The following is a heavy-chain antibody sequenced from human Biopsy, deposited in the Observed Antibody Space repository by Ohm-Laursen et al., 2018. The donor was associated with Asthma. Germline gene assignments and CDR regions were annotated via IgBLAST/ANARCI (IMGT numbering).Heavy chain of an antibody. CDR3: AKVGHGYGDYVGYLDP. J-gene: IGHJ5*02. Sequence: SLRLSCSASGFNFGNYAMAWVRQAPGKGLEWVSTISGSSIIIHYGGSVKGRFTISRDNSKNTMYLVMNSLRPEDTAVYYCAKVGHGYGDYVGYLDPWGQGTLVTVSS. D-gene: IGHD4-17*01. V-gene: IGHV3-23*01. CDR2: ISGSSIII. CDR1: GFNFGNYA.